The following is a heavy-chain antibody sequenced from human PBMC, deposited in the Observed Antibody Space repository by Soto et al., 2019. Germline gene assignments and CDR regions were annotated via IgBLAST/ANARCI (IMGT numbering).Heavy chain of an antibody. Sequence: SGPTLVNPTQTLTLTCTFSGFSLSTSGVGVGWIRQPPGKALEWLALIYWDDDKRYSPSLKSRLTITKDTSKNQVVLTMTNMDPVDTATYYCAHRLGYCSGGSCYYGAFDIWGQGTMVTVSS. CDR1: GFSLSTSGVG. J-gene: IGHJ3*02. D-gene: IGHD2-15*01. CDR3: AHRLGYCSGGSCYYGAFDI. V-gene: IGHV2-5*02. CDR2: IYWDDDK.